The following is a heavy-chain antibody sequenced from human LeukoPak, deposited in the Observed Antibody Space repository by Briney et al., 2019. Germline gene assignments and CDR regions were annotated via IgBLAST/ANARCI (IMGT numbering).Heavy chain of an antibody. CDR3: ARGDCSGGSCSKATNY. Sequence: GGSLRLSCAASGFIVSSNFMSWVRQAPGKGLEWVSIIDSGGTTYYADSVKGRFTISRDNSKNTVYLQMNSLRVEDTAVYSCARGDCSGGSCSKATNYWGQGTLVTVSS. CDR2: IDSGGTT. CDR1: GFIVSSNF. V-gene: IGHV3-53*01. D-gene: IGHD2-15*01. J-gene: IGHJ4*02.